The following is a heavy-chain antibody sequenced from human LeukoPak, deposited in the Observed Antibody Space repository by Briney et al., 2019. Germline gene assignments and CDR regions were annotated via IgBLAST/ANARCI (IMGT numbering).Heavy chain of an antibody. CDR3: ARAKIRYFDWLLMPSVLDY. J-gene: IGHJ4*02. V-gene: IGHV4-34*01. Sequence: PSETLSLTCAVYGGSFSGYYWGWIRQPPGKGLEWIGEINHSGSTNYNPSLKSRVTISVDTSKNQFSLKLSSVTAADTAVYYCARAKIRYFDWLLMPSVLDYWGQGTLVTVSS. CDR1: GGSFSGYY. CDR2: INHSGST. D-gene: IGHD3-9*01.